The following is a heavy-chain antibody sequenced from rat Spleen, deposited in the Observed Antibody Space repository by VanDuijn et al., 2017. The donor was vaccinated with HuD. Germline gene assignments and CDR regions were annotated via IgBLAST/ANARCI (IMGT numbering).Heavy chain of an antibody. CDR1: GFTFSNYD. Sequence: EVQLVETGGGLVQPGRSLKLSCAASGFTFSNYDMAWVRQAPTKGLEWVASISPSGGSTYYRDSVKGRFTISRDNAKNTQYLQMDSLRSEDSATYYCATDQLLTEHYWGQGVMVIVSS. J-gene: IGHJ2*01. D-gene: IGHD1-2*01. V-gene: IGHV5S13*01. CDR2: ISPSGGST. CDR3: ATDQLLTEHY.